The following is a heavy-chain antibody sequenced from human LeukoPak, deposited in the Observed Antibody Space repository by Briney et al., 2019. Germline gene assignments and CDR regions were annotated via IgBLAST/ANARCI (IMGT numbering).Heavy chain of an antibody. CDR3: ARPRGAEYSYESDYYGMDV. J-gene: IGHJ6*02. Sequence: GGSLRLSCAASGFTFSSYSMNWVRQAPGKGLEWVSSISSNSSYIYYADSVKGRFTISRDNAKNSLYLQMNSLRAEDTAVYYCARPRGAEYSYESDYYGMDVWGQGTTVTVSS. V-gene: IGHV3-21*01. CDR1: GFTFSSYS. CDR2: ISSNSSYI. D-gene: IGHD5-18*01.